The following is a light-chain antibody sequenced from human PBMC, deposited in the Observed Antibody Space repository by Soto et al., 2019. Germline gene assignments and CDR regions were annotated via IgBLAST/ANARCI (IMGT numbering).Light chain of an antibody. V-gene: IGLV2-14*03. CDR1: SSDIGGYNY. Sequence: QLVLTQPASVSGSPGQSITISCTGTSSDIGGYNYVSWYQQHPGKAPKLMIYDVGDRPSGVSNRFSGSKSGNTASLTISGLQAEDEADYYCSSYTSSSHVVFGGGTKLTVL. CDR2: DVG. CDR3: SSYTSSSHVV. J-gene: IGLJ2*01.